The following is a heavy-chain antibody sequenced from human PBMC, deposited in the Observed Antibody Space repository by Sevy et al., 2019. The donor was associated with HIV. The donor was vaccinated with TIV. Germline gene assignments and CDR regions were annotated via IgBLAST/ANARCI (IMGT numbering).Heavy chain of an antibody. D-gene: IGHD6-19*01. CDR1: GGSLSSGGYY. CDR2: IYHTGTT. CDR3: ARALPDQWTRRGDYFDY. V-gene: IGHV4-31*03. J-gene: IGHJ4*02. Sequence: SETLSLTCSVSGGSLSSGGYYWSWIRQHPGKGLEWIGYIYHTGTTYYTPSLKSRVTISLDTSKNQFSLKLSSVTAADTAVYYCARALPDQWTRRGDYFDYWGQGTLVTVSS.